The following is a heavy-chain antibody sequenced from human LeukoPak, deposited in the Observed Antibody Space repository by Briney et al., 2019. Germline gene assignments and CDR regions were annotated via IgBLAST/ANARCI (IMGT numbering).Heavy chain of an antibody. CDR3: TRDSGYHYDSSASENFDY. Sequence: GGSLRLSCAASGFIFSKYTMNWVRQAPGKGLEWVSSISSSTYIYYADSVKGRFTISRDNAKDSLYLQMNSLRAEDTAVYYCTRDSGYHYDSSASENFDYWGQGTLVTVSS. D-gene: IGHD3-22*01. CDR2: ISSSTYI. V-gene: IGHV3-21*01. J-gene: IGHJ4*02. CDR1: GFIFSKYT.